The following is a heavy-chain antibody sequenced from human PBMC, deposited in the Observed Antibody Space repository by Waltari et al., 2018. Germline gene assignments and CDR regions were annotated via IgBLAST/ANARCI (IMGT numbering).Heavy chain of an antibody. V-gene: IGHV3-23*01. CDR1: GFSFHSFG. Sequence: EVQLLESGGGLVQPGGSLRLSCAASGFSFHSFGMSWVRQAPGKGLEWVSAIGAVPSTYDADAVKGRFTISRDNSKNTLFLQMNSLRAEDTAIYYCARVHSLGQYDTSGAESNFDHWGQGALVTVSS. J-gene: IGHJ4*02. CDR3: ARVHSLGQYDTSGAESNFDH. CDR2: IGAVPST. D-gene: IGHD3-22*01.